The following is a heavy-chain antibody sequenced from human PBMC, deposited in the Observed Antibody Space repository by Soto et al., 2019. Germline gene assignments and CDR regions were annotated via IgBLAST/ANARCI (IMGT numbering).Heavy chain of an antibody. J-gene: IGHJ4*02. V-gene: IGHV3-48*03. CDR3: ARVKREGYKY. Sequence: EASLSLSCTASGFTFRSSEMNWVRQAPGKGLEWVSYISSSGITIYYEDSVKDRSTISRDNAKNSLYLQMNSLRAEDTAVYDCARVKREGYKYWGQGT. D-gene: IGHD5-12*01. CDR2: ISSSGITI. CDR1: GFTFRSSE.